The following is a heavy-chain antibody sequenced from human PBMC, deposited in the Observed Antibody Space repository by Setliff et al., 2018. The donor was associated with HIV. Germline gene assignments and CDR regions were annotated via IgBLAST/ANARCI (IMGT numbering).Heavy chain of an antibody. D-gene: IGHD3-3*01. V-gene: IGHV1-69*06. Sequence: ASVKVSCKASGGTFSSYAISWVRQAPGQGLEWMGGIIPISGTVNYAQRFQGKVTITADKSTSTAYMELTSLRFDDTAMYYCVRGVQSPPHYSYYYMDVWGEGTMVTVSS. CDR2: IIPISGTV. J-gene: IGHJ6*03. CDR3: VRGVQSPPHYSYYYMDV. CDR1: GGTFSSYA.